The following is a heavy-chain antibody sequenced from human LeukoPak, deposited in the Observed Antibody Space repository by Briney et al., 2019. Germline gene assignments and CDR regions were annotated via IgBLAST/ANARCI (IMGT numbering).Heavy chain of an antibody. V-gene: IGHV3-30-3*01. Sequence: LSLTCAVSGGSISSSNWWSRVRQPPGKGLEWVAVISYDGSNKYYADSVKGRFTISRDNSKNTLYLQMNSLRAEDTAVYYCARDMAVTTWGYYYGMDVWGQGTTVTVSS. D-gene: IGHD4-17*01. J-gene: IGHJ6*02. CDR3: ARDMAVTTWGYYYGMDV. CDR2: ISYDGSNK. CDR1: GGSISSSN.